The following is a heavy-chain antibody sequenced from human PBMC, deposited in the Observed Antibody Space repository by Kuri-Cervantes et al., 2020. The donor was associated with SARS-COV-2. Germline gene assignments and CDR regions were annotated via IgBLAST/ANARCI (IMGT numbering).Heavy chain of an antibody. Sequence: GESLKISCAASGFTFSSYAMSWVRQAPGKGLEWVSAISGSGGSTYYADSVKGRFTISRDNSKNTLYLQMNSLRAEDTAVYYCAKGEYQLLYGGISGYYYGMDVWRQGTTVTVSS. CDR2: ISGSGGST. CDR1: GFTFSSYA. CDR3: AKGEYQLLYGGISGYYYGMDV. J-gene: IGHJ6*02. V-gene: IGHV3-23*01. D-gene: IGHD2-2*02.